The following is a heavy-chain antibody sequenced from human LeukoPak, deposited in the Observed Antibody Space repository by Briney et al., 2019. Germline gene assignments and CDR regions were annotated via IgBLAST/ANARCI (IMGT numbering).Heavy chain of an antibody. V-gene: IGHV3-23*01. J-gene: IGHJ4*02. CDR2: ISGSGGST. Sequence: GGTLRLSCAASGFTFSSYGMSWVRQAPGKGLEWVSAISGSGGSTYYADSVKGRFTISRDNAKNSLYLQMNSLRAEDTAVYYCARGDVGWLRFTANFDYWGQGTLVTVSS. CDR1: GFTFSSYG. CDR3: ARGDVGWLRFTANFDY. D-gene: IGHD5-12*01.